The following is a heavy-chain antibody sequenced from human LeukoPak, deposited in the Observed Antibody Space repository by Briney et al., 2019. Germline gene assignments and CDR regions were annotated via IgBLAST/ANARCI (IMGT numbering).Heavy chain of an antibody. CDR1: GDSISNYY. CDR2: IYTSGTT. J-gene: IGHJ6*02. V-gene: IGHV4-4*07. CDR3: AVTMVRGVSGMDV. Sequence: SETLSLTCTVSGDSISNYYWSWIRQPAGKGLEWIGRIYTSGTTNYNPSLRSRVTMSADTSKNQFSLKLTSVIAADTVVYYCAVTMVRGVSGMDVWGPGTTVTVSS. D-gene: IGHD3-10*01.